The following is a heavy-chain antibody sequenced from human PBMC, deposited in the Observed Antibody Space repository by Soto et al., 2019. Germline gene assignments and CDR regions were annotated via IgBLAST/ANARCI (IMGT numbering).Heavy chain of an antibody. V-gene: IGHV4-34*01. CDR2: INHSGST. D-gene: IGHD5-18*01. J-gene: IGHJ4*02. CDR3: VGYSYGYNLDY. CDR1: GGSFSGYY. Sequence: SETLSLTCAVYGGSFSGYYWTWIRQPPGKGLEWIGEINHSGSTNYYPSLKSRVTISVDKSKNQFSLKLSSVTAADTAVYYCVGYSYGYNLDYWGQGTLVTVSS.